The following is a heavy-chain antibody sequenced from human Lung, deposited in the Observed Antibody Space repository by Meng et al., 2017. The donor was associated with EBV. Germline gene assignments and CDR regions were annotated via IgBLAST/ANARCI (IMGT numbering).Heavy chain of an antibody. CDR3: ARVEVGITSGDY. J-gene: IGHJ4*02. Sequence: QRVQYGGAVKKPGTLVKVSCKASGYTFTNYGITWVRQAPGQGLEWMGWISAYNGNTNYAQTLQGRLTMTTDTSTSTAYMELRSLRSDDTAVYYCARVEVGITSGDYWGQGTLVTVPS. D-gene: IGHD1-26*01. V-gene: IGHV1-18*01. CDR1: GYTFTNYG. CDR2: ISAYNGNT.